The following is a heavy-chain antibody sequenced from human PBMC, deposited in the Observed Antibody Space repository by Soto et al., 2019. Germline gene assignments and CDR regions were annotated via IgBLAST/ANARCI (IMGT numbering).Heavy chain of an antibody. CDR3: AGRGYCSGGSCYAAYYYYYMDV. Sequence: QVQLVQSGAEVKKPGSSVKVSCKASGGTFSSYTISWVRQAPGQGLEWMGRIIPILGIANYAQKFQGRVTITADKSTSTAYMELSSLRSEDTAVYYWAGRGYCSGGSCYAAYYYYYMDVWGKGTTVTVSS. D-gene: IGHD2-15*01. J-gene: IGHJ6*03. CDR1: GGTFSSYT. CDR2: IIPILGIA. V-gene: IGHV1-69*02.